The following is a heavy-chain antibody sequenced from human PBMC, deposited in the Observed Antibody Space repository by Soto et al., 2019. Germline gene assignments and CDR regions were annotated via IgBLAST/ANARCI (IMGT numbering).Heavy chain of an antibody. CDR1: GGSISSGGYY. D-gene: IGHD2-2*01. CDR3: ARSSTSANYFDY. CDR2: IYYRGST. V-gene: IGHV4-31*03. Sequence: QVQLQESGPGLVKPSQTLSLTCTVSGGSISSGGYYWSWIRQHPGKGLEWIGYIYYRGSTYYNPSLKSRVTISVDTSKNQFSLKLSSVTAADTAVYYCARSSTSANYFDYWGQGTLVTVSS. J-gene: IGHJ4*02.